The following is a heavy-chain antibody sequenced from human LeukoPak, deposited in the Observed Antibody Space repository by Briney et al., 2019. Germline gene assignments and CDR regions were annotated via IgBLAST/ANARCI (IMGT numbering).Heavy chain of an antibody. J-gene: IGHJ4*02. D-gene: IGHD3-10*01. CDR2: IYHSGST. Sequence: ASGTLSLTCAVSGSSISNNALWGWIRQPPGKGLEWIGYIYHSGSTYYNPSLKSRVTMSADTSKNQFSLKLTSVTAVDTAVYYCARMVSGSGTYYFDSWGQGTLVTVSS. V-gene: IGHV4-28*01. CDR1: GSSISNNAL. CDR3: ARMVSGSGTYYFDS.